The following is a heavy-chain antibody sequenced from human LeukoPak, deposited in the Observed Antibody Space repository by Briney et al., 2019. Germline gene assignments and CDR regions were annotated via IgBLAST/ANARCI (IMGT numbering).Heavy chain of an antibody. Sequence: EASVKVSCKASGYTFTTYGFSWVRQAPGQGLERMGWISAYNGNTNYAQRLQGRVTMTTDTSTSTVYMELRSLRSDDTAVYYCARDKNWKPDYWGQGTLVTVSS. CDR1: GYTFTTYG. D-gene: IGHD1-1*01. V-gene: IGHV1-18*01. CDR2: ISAYNGNT. J-gene: IGHJ4*02. CDR3: ARDKNWKPDY.